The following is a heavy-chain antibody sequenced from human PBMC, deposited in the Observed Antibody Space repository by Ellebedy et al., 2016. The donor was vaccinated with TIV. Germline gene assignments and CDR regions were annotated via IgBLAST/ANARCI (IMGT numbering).Heavy chain of an antibody. CDR2: INDSGNT. CDR3: ARAPDNYDRSAFDI. V-gene: IGHV4-34*01. Sequence: SETLSLTXAVYGGSFSGYDWTWIRQSPGKGLEWIGEINDSGNTNYNPSLKSRVTISVDTSKSHFSLKLSSVTAADTAVYFCARAPDNYDRSAFDIWGQGTMVTVSS. J-gene: IGHJ3*02. D-gene: IGHD3-22*01. CDR1: GGSFSGYD.